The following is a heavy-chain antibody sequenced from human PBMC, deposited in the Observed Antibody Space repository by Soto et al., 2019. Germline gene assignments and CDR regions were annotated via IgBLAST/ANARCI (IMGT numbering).Heavy chain of an antibody. J-gene: IGHJ5*02. D-gene: IGHD3-22*01. CDR1: GGSFSGYY. Sequence: PSETLSLTCAVYGGSFSGYYWSWIRQPPGKGLEWIGEINHSGSTNYNPSLKSRVTISVDTSKNQFSLKLSSVTAADTAVYYCARGWYYYDSSGQRNWFDPWGQGTLVTVSS. CDR2: INHSGST. CDR3: ARGWYYYDSSGQRNWFDP. V-gene: IGHV4-34*01.